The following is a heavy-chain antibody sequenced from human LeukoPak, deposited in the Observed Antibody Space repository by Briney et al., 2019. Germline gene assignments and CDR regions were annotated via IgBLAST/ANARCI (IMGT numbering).Heavy chain of an antibody. V-gene: IGHV3-33*01. Sequence: GGSLRLSCAASGFTFRSYGLHWVRQAPGKGLGWVALIWNDGSNEYYADSVKGRSTISRDNSKNTLYLQMTSLRAEDTAVYYCAREYYYDSSGLFDWGQGTLVTVSS. CDR1: GFTFRSYG. CDR2: IWNDGSNE. J-gene: IGHJ4*02. CDR3: AREYYYDSSGLFD. D-gene: IGHD3-22*01.